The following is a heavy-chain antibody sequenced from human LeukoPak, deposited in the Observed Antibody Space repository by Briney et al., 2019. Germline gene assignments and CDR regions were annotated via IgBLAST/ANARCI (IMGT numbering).Heavy chain of an antibody. J-gene: IGHJ3*02. Sequence: ASVKVSCKASGYTFTKYGINWVRQAPGQGLEWMGWISSYNGNTNYAQKFQGRVTMTTDTSTTTAYMELRSLRSVDTAVYYCAREEGVVATLDAFDIWGQGTMVTVSS. CDR3: AREEGVVATLDAFDI. V-gene: IGHV1-18*01. CDR2: ISSYNGNT. CDR1: GYTFTKYG. D-gene: IGHD3-22*01.